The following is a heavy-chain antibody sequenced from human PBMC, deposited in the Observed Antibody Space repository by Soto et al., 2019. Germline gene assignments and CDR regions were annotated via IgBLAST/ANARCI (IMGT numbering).Heavy chain of an antibody. J-gene: IGHJ4*02. CDR2: IYYSGST. CDR3: ARQASSAVAGQGLDH. D-gene: IGHD6-19*01. V-gene: IGHV4-59*08. CDR1: GGSISSYY. Sequence: QVQLQESGPGLVKPSETLSLTCTVSGGSISSYYWSWIRQPPGKGLEWIGYIYYSGSTNYNPSLKSRVTISVDTSKNQFSLKLSSVTAADTAVYYCARQASSAVAGQGLDHWGQGTLVTVSS.